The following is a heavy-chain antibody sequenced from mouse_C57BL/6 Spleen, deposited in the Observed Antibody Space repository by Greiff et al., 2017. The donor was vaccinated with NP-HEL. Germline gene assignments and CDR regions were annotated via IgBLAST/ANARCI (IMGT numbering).Heavy chain of an antibody. D-gene: IGHD2-3*01. CDR1: GYSFTGYY. V-gene: IGHV1-42*01. J-gene: IGHJ3*01. Sequence: VQLQQSGPELVKPGASVKISCKASGYSFTGYYMNWVKQSPEKSLEWIGEINPSTGGTTYNQKFKAKATLTVDKSSSTAYMQLKSLTSEDAAVYYCARFDGYYWFAYWGQGTLVTVSA. CDR2: INPSTGGT. CDR3: ARFDGYYWFAY.